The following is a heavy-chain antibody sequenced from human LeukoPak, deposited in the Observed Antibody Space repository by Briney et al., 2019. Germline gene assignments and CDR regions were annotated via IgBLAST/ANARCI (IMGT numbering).Heavy chain of an antibody. CDR1: GGTFISYA. CDR3: ARDQGDYGDFSFTRSAAYYFDY. J-gene: IGHJ4*02. D-gene: IGHD4-17*01. CDR2: IIPIFGTA. Sequence: SVKVSCKASGGTFISYAISWVQQAPGQGLEWMGRIIPIFGTANYAQKFQGRVTITTDESTSTAYMELSSLRSEDTAVYYCARDQGDYGDFSFTRSAAYYFDYWGQGTLVTVSS. V-gene: IGHV1-69*05.